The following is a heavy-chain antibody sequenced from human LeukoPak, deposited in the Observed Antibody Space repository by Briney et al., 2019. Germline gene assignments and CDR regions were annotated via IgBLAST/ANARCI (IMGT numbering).Heavy chain of an antibody. CDR2: ISSDGTNK. Sequence: PGRSLRFSCAASGFTFSNYGVPWVRQTPGKGLESVAVISSDGTNKYYDDSVTGRFTISRANSKNTVNLQMNSLGDEDTALYYCARAEGGYWGQGTLVTVSS. J-gene: IGHJ4*02. CDR3: ARAEGGY. CDR1: GFTFSNYG. V-gene: IGHV3-30*03.